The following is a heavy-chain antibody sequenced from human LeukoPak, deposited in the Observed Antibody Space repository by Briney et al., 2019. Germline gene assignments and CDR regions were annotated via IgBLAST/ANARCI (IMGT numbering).Heavy chain of an antibody. V-gene: IGHV3-9*03. CDR2: ISWNSGSI. J-gene: IGHJ3*02. Sequence: TGGSLRLSCAASGFTFDDYAMHWVRQAPGKGLEWVSGISWNSGSIGYADSVKGRFTISRDNAKNSLYLQMNSLRAEDMALYYCAKGQYQLLFHAFDIWGQGTMVTVSS. CDR3: AKGQYQLLFHAFDI. D-gene: IGHD2-2*01. CDR1: GFTFDDYA.